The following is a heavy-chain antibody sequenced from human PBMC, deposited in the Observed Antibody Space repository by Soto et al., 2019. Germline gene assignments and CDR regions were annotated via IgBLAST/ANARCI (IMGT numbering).Heavy chain of an antibody. V-gene: IGHV3-72*01. CDR1: GFTLSDHY. J-gene: IGHJ4*02. CDR3: AKRRGAGGHFDY. D-gene: IGHD2-15*01. CDR2: SRDKAQGYST. Sequence: GGSLRLSCAGSGFTLSDHYIDWVRQAPGKGLEWVGRSRDKAQGYSTEYAASVKGRFTTSRDNSKNTLSLQMNSLTAEDTAVYFCAKRRGAGGHFDYWGQGALVTVSS.